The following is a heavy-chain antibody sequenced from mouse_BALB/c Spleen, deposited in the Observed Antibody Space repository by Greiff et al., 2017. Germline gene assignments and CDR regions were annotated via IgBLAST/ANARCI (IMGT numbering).Heavy chain of an antibody. CDR3: ARGVITAYFDY. Sequence: QVQVKQSGAELARPGASVKLSCKASGYTFTSYWMQWVKQRPGQGLEWIGAIYPGDGDTRYTQKFKGKATLTADKSSSTAYMQLSSLASEDSAVYYCARGVITAYFDYWGQGTTLTVSS. J-gene: IGHJ2*01. D-gene: IGHD2-4*01. CDR2: IYPGDGDT. V-gene: IGHV1-87*01. CDR1: GYTFTSYW.